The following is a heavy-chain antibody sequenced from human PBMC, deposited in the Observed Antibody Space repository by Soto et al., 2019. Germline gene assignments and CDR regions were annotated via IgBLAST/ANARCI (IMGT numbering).Heavy chain of an antibody. CDR3: ASNSWSLCSSTSCSHPSGMDV. Sequence: SETLSLTCTVSGGSISSGGYYWSWIRQHPGKGLEWIGYIYYSGSTYYNPSLKSRVTISVDTSKNQFSLKLSSVTAADTAVYYCASNSWSLCSSTSCSHPSGMDVWGQGTTVTVSS. CDR1: GGSISSGGYY. CDR2: IYYSGST. V-gene: IGHV4-31*03. J-gene: IGHJ6*02. D-gene: IGHD2-2*01.